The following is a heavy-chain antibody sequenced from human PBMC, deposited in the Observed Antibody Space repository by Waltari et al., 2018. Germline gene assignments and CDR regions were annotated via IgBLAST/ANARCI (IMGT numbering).Heavy chain of an antibody. CDR3: ASGRTYGQTGDY. V-gene: IGHV3-72*01. CDR2: TRNKANSYST. D-gene: IGHD2-8*01. CDR1: GFTFSDHY. J-gene: IGHJ4*02. Sequence: EVQLVESGGGLVQPGGYLRLSCAGSGFTFSDHYMDWVRQAPGKGLEWVGRTRNKANSYSTEYAASVKGRFTISRDESKNSVFLEMNSLKTEDTAVYYCASGRTYGQTGDYWGQGTLVTVSS.